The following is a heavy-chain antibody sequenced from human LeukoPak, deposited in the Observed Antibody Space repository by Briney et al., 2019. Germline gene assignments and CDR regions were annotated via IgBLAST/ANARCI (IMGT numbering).Heavy chain of an antibody. D-gene: IGHD4-17*01. CDR2: ISGSGGST. Sequence: PGGTLRLSCAASGFTFSSYGMSWVRQAPGKGLEWVSAISGSGGSTYYADSVKGRFTISRDNSKNTLYLQMNSLRAEDTAVYYCAKVHPSYYGDPTLFDYWGQGTLVTVSS. CDR3: AKVHPSYYGDPTLFDY. CDR1: GFTFSSYG. V-gene: IGHV3-23*01. J-gene: IGHJ4*02.